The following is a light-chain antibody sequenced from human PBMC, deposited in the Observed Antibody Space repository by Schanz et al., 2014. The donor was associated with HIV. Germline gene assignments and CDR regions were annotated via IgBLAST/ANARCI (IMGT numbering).Light chain of an antibody. CDR2: DAS. Sequence: EIVLTQSPATLSLSPGERATLSCRASQSVSSYLAWYQQKPGQARRLLIYDASNRATGIPARFSGSGSGTDFTLTISRLEPEDFAVYYCQQYDSSPSTFGGGTKVEIK. J-gene: IGKJ4*01. CDR3: QQYDSSPST. CDR1: QSVSSY. V-gene: IGKV3-11*01.